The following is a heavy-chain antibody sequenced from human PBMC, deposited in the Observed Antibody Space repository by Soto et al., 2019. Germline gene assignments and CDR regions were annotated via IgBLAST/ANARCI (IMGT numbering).Heavy chain of an antibody. CDR3: ARDKGSDAPIDI. CDR1: GFTFSSYA. V-gene: IGHV3-30-3*01. J-gene: IGHJ3*02. CDR2: ISYDGSNK. Sequence: GGTLRLSCAASGFTFSSYAMHWVRQAPGKGLKWVAVISYDGSNKYYAESVRGRFTVSRDNSKSKLDLQMNSLIVEDTAIYYCARDKGSDAPIDIWGQGTMVTVSS. D-gene: IGHD3-10*01.